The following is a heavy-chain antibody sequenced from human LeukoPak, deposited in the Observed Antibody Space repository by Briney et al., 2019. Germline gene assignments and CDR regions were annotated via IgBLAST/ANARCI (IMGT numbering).Heavy chain of an antibody. CDR3: AREDYYDSSGYYPDC. CDR1: GYSISSGYY. Sequence: PSETLSLTCTVSGYSISSGYYWGWIRQSPGKGLEWIGSIYHSGSTYYSPSLRSRITISVDTSKNQFSLKLSSVTAADTAVYYCAREDYYDSSGYYPDCWGQGTLVTVSS. CDR2: IYHSGST. D-gene: IGHD3-22*01. V-gene: IGHV4-38-2*02. J-gene: IGHJ4*02.